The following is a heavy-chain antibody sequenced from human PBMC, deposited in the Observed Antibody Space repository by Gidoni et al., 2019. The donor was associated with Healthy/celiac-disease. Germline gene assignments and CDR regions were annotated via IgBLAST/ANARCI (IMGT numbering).Heavy chain of an antibody. CDR3: ARSHRPGEAAGNMYYYGMDV. J-gene: IGHJ6*02. D-gene: IGHD6-13*01. V-gene: IGHV1-3*01. Sequence: QVQLVQSGAEVKKPGASVKVSCKASGYTFTSYAMHWVRQAPGQRLEWMEWINAGNGNTKYSQKLQGRVTITRDTSASTAYMELSSLRSEDTAVYYCARSHRPGEAAGNMYYYGMDVWGQGTTVTVSS. CDR2: INAGNGNT. CDR1: GYTFTSYA.